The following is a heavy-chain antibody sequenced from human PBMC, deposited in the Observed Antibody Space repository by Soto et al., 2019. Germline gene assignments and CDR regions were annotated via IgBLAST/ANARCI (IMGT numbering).Heavy chain of an antibody. V-gene: IGHV3-33*08. Sequence: GGSLRLSCAASGFTFSNYWMSWVRQAPGKGLEWVAGIWYDGSNKYYADSVKGRFTISRDNSRNTLYLQMNGLRAEDTAVYYCARDAKSVETTGGFDYWGQGTLVTVSS. D-gene: IGHD1-26*01. CDR2: IWYDGSNK. CDR1: GFTFSNYW. J-gene: IGHJ4*02. CDR3: ARDAKSVETTGGFDY.